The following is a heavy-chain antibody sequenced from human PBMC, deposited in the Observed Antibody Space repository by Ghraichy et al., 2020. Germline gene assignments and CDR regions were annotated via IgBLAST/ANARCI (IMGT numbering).Heavy chain of an antibody. CDR2: INSRSSTI. J-gene: IGHJ4*02. Sequence: GSLRLSCAASGFTFSSHSMNWVRQAPGKGLEWVSCINSRSSTIYYADSVSGRFTISRDNAKNSLYLQMNSLRDEDTAVYYCARGVDYGSVNYYITYYFDYWGQGTLVTVSS. CDR1: GFTFSSHS. D-gene: IGHD3-10*01. V-gene: IGHV3-48*02. CDR3: ARGVDYGSVNYYITYYFDY.